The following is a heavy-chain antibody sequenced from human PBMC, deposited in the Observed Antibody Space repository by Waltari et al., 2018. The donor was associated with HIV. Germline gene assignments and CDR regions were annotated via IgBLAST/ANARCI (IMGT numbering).Heavy chain of an antibody. D-gene: IGHD3-10*01. CDR1: GYTFTNYY. J-gene: IGHJ4*02. CDR3: ARGGGIRALDY. CDR2: ITPNGGST. Sequence: QVQLVQSGAEVKKPGASVKISCKASGYTFTNYYMHWVRQAPGQGLQWLGLITPNGGSTNFAQKFQGRLAMTRDTSSRTMYMELYNLRSDDTALYYCARGGGIRALDYWGQGTLVTVSS. V-gene: IGHV1-46*01.